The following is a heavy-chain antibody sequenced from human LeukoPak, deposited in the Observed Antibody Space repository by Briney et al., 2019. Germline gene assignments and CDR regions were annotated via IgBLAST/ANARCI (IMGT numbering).Heavy chain of an antibody. Sequence: GGSQRLSCAASGFTFSSYWMSWVRQAPGKGLEWVANIKQIGSVKYYVDSVKGRFTISRDNAKNSLYLQMKSLRAEDTAVYYCARGGYDSSGYYRPYYFDYWGQGTLVTDSS. D-gene: IGHD3-22*01. V-gene: IGHV3-7*01. CDR3: ARGGYDSSGYYRPYYFDY. CDR1: GFTFSSYW. J-gene: IGHJ4*02. CDR2: IKQIGSVK.